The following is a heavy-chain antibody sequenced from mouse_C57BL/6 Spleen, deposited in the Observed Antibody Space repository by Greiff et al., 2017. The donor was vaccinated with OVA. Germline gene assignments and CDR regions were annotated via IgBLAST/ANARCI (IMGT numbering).Heavy chain of an antibody. CDR1: GYSITSGYY. Sequence: EVQRVESGPGLVKPSQSLSLTCSVTGYSITSGYYWNWIRQFPGNKLEWMGYISYDGSNNYNPSLKNRISITRDTSQNQFFLKLNSVTTEDTATYYCARDDYDGYFDVWGTGTTVTVSS. J-gene: IGHJ1*03. CDR3: ARDDYDGYFDV. V-gene: IGHV3-6*01. CDR2: ISYDGSN. D-gene: IGHD2-4*01.